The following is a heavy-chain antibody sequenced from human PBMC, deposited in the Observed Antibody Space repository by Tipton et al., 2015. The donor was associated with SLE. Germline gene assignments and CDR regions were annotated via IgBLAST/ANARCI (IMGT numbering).Heavy chain of an antibody. J-gene: IGHJ3*02. CDR2: TYYSGST. D-gene: IGHD3-3*01. CDR1: GGSISSYF. Sequence: TLSLTCTVSGGSISSYFWSWIRQPPGKGLEWIGYTYYSGSTNYNPSLKSRVTISVDTSKNQFSLKLSSVTAADTAVYYCARGGRIAIFGAATDGAFDIWGQGTMVTVSS. CDR3: ARGGRIAIFGAATDGAFDI. V-gene: IGHV4-59*01.